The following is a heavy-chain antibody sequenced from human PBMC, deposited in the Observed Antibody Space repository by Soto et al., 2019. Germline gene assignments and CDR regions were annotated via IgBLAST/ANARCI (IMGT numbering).Heavy chain of an antibody. Sequence: QVQLVQSGAEVKKTGSSVKVSCKTSGGTFSTFGISWVRQAPGQGLEWMGGIIPFSGAANYAQKFQGRVTITADKSTSTSYMELSSLRSEDTAVYYCARDMTRTVVPYFDFWGQGTLVTVSS. CDR2: IIPFSGAA. V-gene: IGHV1-69*06. CDR3: ARDMTRTVVPYFDF. CDR1: GGTFSTFG. D-gene: IGHD1-7*01. J-gene: IGHJ4*02.